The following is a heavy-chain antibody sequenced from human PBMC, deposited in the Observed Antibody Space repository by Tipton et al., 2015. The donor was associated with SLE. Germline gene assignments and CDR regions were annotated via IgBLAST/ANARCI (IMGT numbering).Heavy chain of an antibody. J-gene: IGHJ3*02. Sequence: SLRLSCAASGFTFSSYEMNWVRQAPGKGLEWVSYISSSGSTIYYADSVKGRFTISRDNAKNSLYLQMNSLRAEDTAVYYCARDSGSSWAFDIWGQGTMVTVSS. CDR2: ISSSGSTI. CDR3: ARDSGSSWAFDI. V-gene: IGHV3-48*03. D-gene: IGHD1-26*01. CDR1: GFTFSSYE.